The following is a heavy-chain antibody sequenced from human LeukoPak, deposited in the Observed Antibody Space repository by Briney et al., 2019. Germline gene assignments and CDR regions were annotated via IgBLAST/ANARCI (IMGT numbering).Heavy chain of an antibody. CDR2: IIPIFGTA. CDR3: ANGSGSNFDY. CDR1: GGTFSSYA. D-gene: IGHD3-10*01. Sequence: GASVKVSCKASGGTFSSYAISWVRQAPGQGLEWMGGIIPIFGTANYAQKFRGRVTITTDESTSTAYMELSSLRSEDTAVYYCANGSGSNFDYWGQGTLVTVSS. V-gene: IGHV1-69*05. J-gene: IGHJ4*02.